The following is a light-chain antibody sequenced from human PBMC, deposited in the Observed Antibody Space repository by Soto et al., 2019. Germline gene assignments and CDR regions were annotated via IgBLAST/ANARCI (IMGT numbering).Light chain of an antibody. CDR1: SGDIGGYDY. CDR3: SSYAGSNNPYV. CDR2: EVT. J-gene: IGLJ1*01. Sequence: QSVLTQPPSASGSPGQSVTISCTGTSGDIGGYDYVSWYQQHPGKAPKLMIYEVTKRPLGVPDRFSGSKSGNTASLTVSGLQAEDEADYYCSSYAGSNNPYVFXTGTKV. V-gene: IGLV2-8*01.